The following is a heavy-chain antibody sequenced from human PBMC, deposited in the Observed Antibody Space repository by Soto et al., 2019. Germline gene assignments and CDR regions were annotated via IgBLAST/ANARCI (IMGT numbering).Heavy chain of an antibody. CDR1: GYTFTGYY. D-gene: IGHD2-15*01. CDR2: INPNSGGT. Sequence: ASVKVSCKASGYTFTGYYMHWVRQAPGQGLEWMGWINPNSGGTNYAQKFQGWVTMTRDTSISTAYMELSRLRSDDTAVYYCASGSTGSYYYGMDVWGQGTTVTVSS. CDR3: ASGSTGSYYYGMDV. J-gene: IGHJ6*02. V-gene: IGHV1-2*04.